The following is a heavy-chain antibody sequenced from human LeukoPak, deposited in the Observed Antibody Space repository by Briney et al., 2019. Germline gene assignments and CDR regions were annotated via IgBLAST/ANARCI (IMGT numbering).Heavy chain of an antibody. J-gene: IGHJ4*02. V-gene: IGHV3-69-1*02. CDR1: GPAFFTHN. CDR2: ISRRGVI. Sequence: GGSLRLSCAVSGPAFFTHNFHWVRQAPGKGLECVAFISRRGVIHYADSVKGRFTISRDNANNSLFLQMDSLRVEDTALYYCARDIESDTRDYWGQGTLVIVSS. CDR3: ARDIESDTRDY.